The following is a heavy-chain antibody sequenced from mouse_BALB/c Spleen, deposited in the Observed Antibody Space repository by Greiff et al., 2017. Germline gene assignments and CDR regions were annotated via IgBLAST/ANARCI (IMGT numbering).Heavy chain of an antibody. V-gene: IGHV14-1*02. J-gene: IGHJ3*01. D-gene: IGHD3-2*01. CDR1: GFNIKDYY. CDR3: VRGGTARAPFAY. CDR2: IDPENGNT. Sequence: EVHLVESGAELVRPGALVKLSCKASGFNIKDYYMHWVKQRPEQGLEWIGWIDPENGNTIYDPKFQGKASITADTSSNTAYLQLSSLTSEDTAVYYCVRGGTARAPFAYWGQGTLVTVSA.